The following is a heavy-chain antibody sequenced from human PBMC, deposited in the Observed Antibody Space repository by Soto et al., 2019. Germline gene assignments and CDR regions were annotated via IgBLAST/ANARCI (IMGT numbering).Heavy chain of an antibody. CDR1: GFTFSSYT. V-gene: IGHV3-21*01. CDR2: ISGSSSYI. J-gene: IGHJ3*01. CDR3: ARDDYGDYVGEDAAFDF. Sequence: GGSLRLSCAASGFTFSSYTVNWVRQAPGKGLEWVSSISGSSSYIYYADSVQGRFTISRDNAKNSLYLQMNSLRVEDTAVYYCARDDYGDYVGEDAAFDFWGQGTMVTVSS. D-gene: IGHD4-17*01.